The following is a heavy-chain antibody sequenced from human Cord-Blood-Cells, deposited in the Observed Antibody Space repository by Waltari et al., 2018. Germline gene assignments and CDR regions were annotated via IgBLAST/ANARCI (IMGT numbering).Heavy chain of an antibody. CDR3: ARDRYYYYGMDV. CDR2: IYSGGST. V-gene: IGHV3-66*01. CDR1: GFTVRSNY. J-gene: IGHJ6*02. Sequence: EVQLVESGGGLVQPGGSLRLSCAASGFTVRSNYMSWVRQAPGKGLEWVSVIYSGGSTYYADSVKGRFTISRDNSKNTLYLQMNSLRAEDTAVYYCARDRYYYYGMDVWGQGTTVTVSS.